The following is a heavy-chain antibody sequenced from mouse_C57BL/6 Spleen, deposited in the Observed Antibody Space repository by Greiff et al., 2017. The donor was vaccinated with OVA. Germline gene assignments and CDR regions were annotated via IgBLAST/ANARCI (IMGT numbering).Heavy chain of an antibody. Sequence: EVKLLESGPGMVKPSQSLSLTCTVTGYSITSGYDWHWIRHFPGNKLEWMGYISYSGSTNYNPSLKSRISITHDTSKNHFFLKLNSVTTEDTATYYCARDRYYGSSPAWFAYWGQGTLVTVSA. D-gene: IGHD1-1*01. CDR2: ISYSGST. V-gene: IGHV3-1*01. CDR3: ARDRYYGSSPAWFAY. CDR1: GYSITSGYD. J-gene: IGHJ3*01.